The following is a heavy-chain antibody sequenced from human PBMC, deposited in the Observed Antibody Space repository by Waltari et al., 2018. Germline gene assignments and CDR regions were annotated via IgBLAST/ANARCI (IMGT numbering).Heavy chain of an antibody. CDR1: GGSISSGSYY. D-gene: IGHD5-18*01. V-gene: IGHV4-61*02. Sequence: QVQLQESGPGLVKPSQTLSLTCTVSGGSISSGSYYWSWIRQPAGKGLEWIGRIYTSGSTNYNPPLKSRVTISVDTSKNQFSLKLSAVTAADTAVYYCARQLWSQGFDYWGQGTLVTVSS. CDR3: ARQLWSQGFDY. CDR2: IYTSGST. J-gene: IGHJ4*02.